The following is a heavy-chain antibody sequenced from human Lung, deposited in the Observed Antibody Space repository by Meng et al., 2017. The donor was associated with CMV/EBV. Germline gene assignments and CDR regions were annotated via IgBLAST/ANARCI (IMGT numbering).Heavy chain of an antibody. V-gene: IGHV1-18*01. CDR1: GYQFAISG. Sequence: ASGYQFAISGITWVRQVPGQGLEWVGWISGVNGDTNYAQKFQGRVTVTADTSTKTAYMELRGLKSDDSAVYYCARAGAEVTTHFDRWGQGTLVTVSS. D-gene: IGHD2-21*02. CDR2: ISGVNGDT. CDR3: ARAGAEVTTHFDR. J-gene: IGHJ4*02.